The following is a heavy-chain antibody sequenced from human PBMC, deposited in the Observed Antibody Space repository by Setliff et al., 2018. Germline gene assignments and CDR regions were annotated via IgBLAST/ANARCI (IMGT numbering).Heavy chain of an antibody. CDR3: ARGPRFDYESPTYRRRFDP. CDR2: ISPSGST. J-gene: IGHJ5*02. V-gene: IGHV4-61*09. D-gene: IGHD3-22*01. CDR1: GASITSGGFY. Sequence: PSETLSLTCSVSGASITSGGFYWTWIRQPAGKGLEWIGHISPSGSTTYNPSVKSRVTISLDTSKNLFSLKLSSVTAADTAVYFCARGPRFDYESPTYRRRFDPWGQGTAVTVS.